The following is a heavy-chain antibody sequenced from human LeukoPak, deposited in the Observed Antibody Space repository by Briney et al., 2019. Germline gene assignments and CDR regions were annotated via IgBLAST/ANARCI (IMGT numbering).Heavy chain of an antibody. CDR2: ISAYNGNT. D-gene: IGHD6-13*01. V-gene: IGHV1-18*01. CDR1: GYTFTSYG. J-gene: IGHJ4*02. CDR3: ASGEVAAAGRVMYYFDY. Sequence: ASVKVSCKGSGYTFTSYGISWVRQAPGQGLEWMGWISAYNGNTNYAQKLQGRVTMTIDTSTSTAYMELRSLRSDDTAVYYCASGEVAAAGRVMYYFDYWGQGTLVTVSS.